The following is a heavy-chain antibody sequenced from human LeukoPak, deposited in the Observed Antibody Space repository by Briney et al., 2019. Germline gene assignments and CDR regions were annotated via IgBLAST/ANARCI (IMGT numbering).Heavy chain of an antibody. Sequence: GGSLRLSCAASGFTFSSYAMSWVRQAPGKGLEWVAVIWYDGSNKYYADSVKGRFTISRDNSKNTLYLQMNSLRAEDTAVYYCARDQVGGIFGVVTSAFDIWGQGTMVTVSS. V-gene: IGHV3-33*08. D-gene: IGHD3-3*01. CDR2: IWYDGSNK. CDR3: ARDQVGGIFGVVTSAFDI. J-gene: IGHJ3*02. CDR1: GFTFSSYA.